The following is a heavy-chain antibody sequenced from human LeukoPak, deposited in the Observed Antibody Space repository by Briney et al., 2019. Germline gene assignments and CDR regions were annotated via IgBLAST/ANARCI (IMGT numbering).Heavy chain of an antibody. J-gene: IGHJ4*02. V-gene: IGHV1-46*01. Sequence: ASVKVSCKASGDTFTSYYMHWVRQAPGQGLEWMGIINPSGGSTSYAQKFQGRVTMTRDTSTSTVYMELSSLRSEDTAMYYCARDPFCDTVGGSYRPLDYWGQGTPITVSS. CDR2: INPSGGST. D-gene: IGHD3-16*02. CDR3: ARDPFCDTVGGSYRPLDY. CDR1: GDTFTSYY.